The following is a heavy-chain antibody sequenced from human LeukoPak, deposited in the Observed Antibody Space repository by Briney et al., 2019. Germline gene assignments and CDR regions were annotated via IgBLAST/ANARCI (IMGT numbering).Heavy chain of an antibody. CDR1: GITFNA. CDR3: ARVSGSGSYQLDY. D-gene: IGHD3-10*01. J-gene: IGHJ4*02. V-gene: IGHV3-33*01. CDR2: TWYDGRNK. Sequence: GGSLRLSCAASGITFNAIHWVRQAPGKGLEWVALTWYDGRNKYYADSVKGRFTISRDNAKNSLYLQMNSLRAEDTAVYYCARVSGSGSYQLDYWGQGTLVTVSS.